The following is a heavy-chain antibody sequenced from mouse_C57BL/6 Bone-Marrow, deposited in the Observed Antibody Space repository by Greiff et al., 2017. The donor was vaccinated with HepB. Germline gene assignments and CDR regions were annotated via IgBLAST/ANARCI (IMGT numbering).Heavy chain of an antibody. D-gene: IGHD1-1*01. CDR3: ASPYYGSSPRCFDY. CDR2: IDPANGNT. Sequence: EVQLQESVAELVRPGASVKLSCTASGFNIKNTYMHWVKQRPEQGLEWIGRIDPANGNTKYAPKFQGKATITADTSSNTAYLQLSSLTSEDTAIYYCASPYYGSSPRCFDYWGQGTTLTVSS. V-gene: IGHV14-3*01. J-gene: IGHJ2*01. CDR1: GFNIKNTY.